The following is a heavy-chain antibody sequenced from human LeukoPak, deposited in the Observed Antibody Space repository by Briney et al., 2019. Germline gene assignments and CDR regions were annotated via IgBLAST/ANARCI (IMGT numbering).Heavy chain of an antibody. CDR1: GFIFSNYY. CDR3: VLRFAALGYFDY. V-gene: IGHV3-74*01. J-gene: IGHJ4*02. Sequence: GGSLRLSCAASGFIFSNYYMHWVRQAPGKGLVWVSHINGDGSNVNYADSVKGRFTISRDNSKNTLYLQMNSLRAEDTAVYYCVLRFAALGYFDYWGQGNLVTISS. D-gene: IGHD2-21*01. CDR2: INGDGSNV.